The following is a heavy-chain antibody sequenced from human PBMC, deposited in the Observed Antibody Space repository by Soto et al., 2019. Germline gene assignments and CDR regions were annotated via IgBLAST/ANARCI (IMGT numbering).Heavy chain of an antibody. J-gene: IGHJ5*02. Sequence: QVQLVQSGAEVKKPGSSVKVSCKASGGTFSSYAISWVRQAPGQGLEWMGGIIPIFGTANYAQKFQGRVTMTRDTSTSTVYMELSSLRSEDTAVYYCARVGIAAAGTRRFDPWGQGTLVTVSS. CDR2: IIPIFGTA. D-gene: IGHD6-13*01. CDR3: ARVGIAAAGTRRFDP. CDR1: GGTFSSYA. V-gene: IGHV1-69*06.